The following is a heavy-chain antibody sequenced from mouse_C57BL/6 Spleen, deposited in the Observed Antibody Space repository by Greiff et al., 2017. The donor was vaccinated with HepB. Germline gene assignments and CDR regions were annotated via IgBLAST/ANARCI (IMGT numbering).Heavy chain of an antibody. Sequence: QVQLQQPGAELVKPGASVKLSCKASGYTFTSYWMHWVKQRPGQGLEWIGMIHPNSGSTNYNEKFKSKATLTVDKSSSTAYMQLSSLTSEDSAVYNCVLEGYGGDYAMDYWGQGTSVTVSS. CDR2: IHPNSGST. D-gene: IGHD2-2*01. CDR1: GYTFTSYW. CDR3: VLEGYGGDYAMDY. J-gene: IGHJ4*01. V-gene: IGHV1-64*01.